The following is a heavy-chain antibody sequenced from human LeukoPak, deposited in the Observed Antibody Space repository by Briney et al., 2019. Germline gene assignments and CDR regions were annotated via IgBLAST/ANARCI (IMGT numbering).Heavy chain of an antibody. D-gene: IGHD5-12*01. J-gene: IGHJ4*02. Sequence: SETLSLTCAVYGGSFSGYYWSWIRQPPGKGLEWIGEINHSGSTNYNPSLKSRVTISVDTSKNQFSLKLSSVTAADTAVYYCARRWLQFGYWGQGTLVTVSS. CDR1: GGSFSGYY. CDR3: ARRWLQFGY. CDR2: INHSGST. V-gene: IGHV4-34*01.